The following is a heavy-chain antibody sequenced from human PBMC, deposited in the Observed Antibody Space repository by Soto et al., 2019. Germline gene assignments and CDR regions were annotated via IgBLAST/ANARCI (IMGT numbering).Heavy chain of an antibody. Sequence: SETLSLTCTVSGGSISSSSYYWGWIRQPPGKGLEWIGSIYYSGSTYYNPSLKSRVTISVDTSKNQFSLKLSSVTAADTAVYYCARHLRQYYDSSGYYLNWFDPWGQGTLVTVSS. V-gene: IGHV4-39*01. CDR2: IYYSGST. J-gene: IGHJ5*02. D-gene: IGHD3-22*01. CDR3: ARHLRQYYDSSGYYLNWFDP. CDR1: GGSISSSSYY.